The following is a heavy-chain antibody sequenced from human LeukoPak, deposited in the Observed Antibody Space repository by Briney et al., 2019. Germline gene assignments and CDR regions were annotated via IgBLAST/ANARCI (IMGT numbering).Heavy chain of an antibody. CDR1: GFTFSSYA. CDR3: ARGSPFDY. CDR2: ISYDGSNK. D-gene: IGHD3-10*01. Sequence: GSLRLSCAASGFTFSSYAMHWVRQAPGKGLEWVAVISYDGSNKYYADSVKGRFTISRDNSKNTLYLQMNSLRAEDTAVYYCARGSPFDYWGQGPLVTVSS. J-gene: IGHJ4*02. V-gene: IGHV3-30-3*01.